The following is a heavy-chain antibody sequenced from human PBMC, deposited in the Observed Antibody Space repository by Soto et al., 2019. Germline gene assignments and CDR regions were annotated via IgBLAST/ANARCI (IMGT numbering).Heavy chain of an antibody. D-gene: IGHD3-9*01. V-gene: IGHV3-53*01. CDR3: ARSTYYDILTGSYYYYAMDV. Sequence: GGSLRLSCAASGFTVGSDYMSWVRQAPGKGLEWVSVIYSEGTPYYADSVKGRFTISRENSNNTLYLHMNNLRAEDTAVYYCARSTYYDILTGSYYYYAMDVWGQGTTVTVSS. CDR2: IYSEGTP. CDR1: GFTVGSDY. J-gene: IGHJ6*02.